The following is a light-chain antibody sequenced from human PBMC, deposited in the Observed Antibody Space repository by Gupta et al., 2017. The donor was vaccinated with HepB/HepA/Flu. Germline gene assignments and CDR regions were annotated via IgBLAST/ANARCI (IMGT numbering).Light chain of an antibody. Sequence: DMVLTQSPDSLAVSQGERASINCRSSQNVFNTSNNKNLFAWYQQKVDRPPRLFLYWASTRQSGVPDRFSGSRSGADFTLTIASLQAEDVAVYYCQQYFKTPVAFGQGTKVEIK. V-gene: IGKV4-1*01. CDR2: WAS. CDR1: QNVFNTSNNKNL. CDR3: QQYFKTPVA. J-gene: IGKJ1*01.